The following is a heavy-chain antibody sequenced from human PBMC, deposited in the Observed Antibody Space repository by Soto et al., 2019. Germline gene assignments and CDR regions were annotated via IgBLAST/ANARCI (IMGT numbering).Heavy chain of an antibody. CDR2: ISYDGSNK. CDR1: GFTFSSYA. J-gene: IGHJ6*02. V-gene: IGHV3-30-3*01. D-gene: IGHD5-18*01. CDR3: ARDKRSRGYSYGYGDYYYYYGMDV. Sequence: GGSLRLSCAASGFTFSSYAMHWVRQAPSKGLEWVAVISYDGSNKYYADSVKGRFTISRDNSKNTLYLQMNSLRAEDTAVYYCARDKRSRGYSYGYGDYYYYYGMDVWGQGTSVTVSS.